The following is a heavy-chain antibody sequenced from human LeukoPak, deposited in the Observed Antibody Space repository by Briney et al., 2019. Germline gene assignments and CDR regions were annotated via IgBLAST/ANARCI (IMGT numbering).Heavy chain of an antibody. Sequence: PSETLSLTCTVSGGSISSYYWSWIRQPAGKGLEWIGRIYTSGSTNYNPSLKSRVTMSVDTSKNQFSLKLSSVTAADTAVYYCARTYDILTGYYKRAFDIWGQGTMVTVSS. CDR3: ARTYDILTGYYKRAFDI. CDR2: IYTSGST. J-gene: IGHJ3*02. CDR1: GGSISSYY. D-gene: IGHD3-9*01. V-gene: IGHV4-4*07.